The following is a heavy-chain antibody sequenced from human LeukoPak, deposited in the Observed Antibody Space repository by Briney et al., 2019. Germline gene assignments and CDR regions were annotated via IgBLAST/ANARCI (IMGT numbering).Heavy chain of an antibody. CDR2: IYDSGRT. Sequence: KPSETLSLTCTVSGASISSYYYWSWIRQPPGKGLEWIGYIYDSGRTNYDPSLKSRVAIFVDTSKNQFSLKLTSVTAADTAVYYCAREGGPYRPLDYSGQGTLVTVSS. J-gene: IGHJ4*02. CDR1: GASISSYYY. CDR3: AREGGPYRPLDY. V-gene: IGHV4-59*12.